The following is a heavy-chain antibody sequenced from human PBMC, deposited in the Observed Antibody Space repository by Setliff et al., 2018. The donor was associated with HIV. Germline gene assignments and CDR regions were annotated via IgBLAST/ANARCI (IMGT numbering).Heavy chain of an antibody. J-gene: IGHJ5*02. D-gene: IGHD6-13*01. V-gene: IGHV4-34*01. Sequence: LTCAVYGESLSGYYWSWIRQPPGKGLEWVGEINHSRATNYNPSLQSRLTVSVDTSKNQFSLKLSSVTAADTAMYYCVRGGDSSSWYWGRWFDPWGQGTLVTVSS. CDR2: INHSRAT. CDR1: GESLSGYY. CDR3: VRGGDSSSWYWGRWFDP.